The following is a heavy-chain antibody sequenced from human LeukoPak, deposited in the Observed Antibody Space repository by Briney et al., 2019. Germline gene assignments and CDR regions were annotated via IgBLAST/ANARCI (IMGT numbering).Heavy chain of an antibody. CDR1: GGSISSSSHY. CDR3: AKKGDTGNYDV. D-gene: IGHD1-26*01. V-gene: IGHV4-39*01. J-gene: IGHJ3*01. CDR2: INYSGST. Sequence: PSLTLSLTCAVSGGSISSSSHYWGWIRQPPGKGLEWIGSINYSGSTYYNPSLKSRVTISVDTSKNQFSLRLSSETAADTAVYYCAKKGDTGNYDVWGQGAMVTVSS.